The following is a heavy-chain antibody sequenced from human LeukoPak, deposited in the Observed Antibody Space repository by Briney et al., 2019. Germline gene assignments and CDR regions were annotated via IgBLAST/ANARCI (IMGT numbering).Heavy chain of an antibody. Sequence: SETLSLTCTVSGGSLRSSSYYWGWIRQPPGKGLEWIGSISYSGSTYYNPSLERRVTISVDTSKNQLSLKLSSVTAADTAVYYCARTYDSSADGWFDPWGQGSLVTVSS. CDR3: ARTYDSSADGWFDP. CDR2: ISYSGST. CDR1: GGSLRSSSYY. J-gene: IGHJ5*02. V-gene: IGHV4-39*07. D-gene: IGHD3-22*01.